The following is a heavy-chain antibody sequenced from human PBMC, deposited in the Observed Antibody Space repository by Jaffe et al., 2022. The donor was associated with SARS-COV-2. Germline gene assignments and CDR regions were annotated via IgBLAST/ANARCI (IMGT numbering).Heavy chain of an antibody. CDR3: AKDMYSGYETRGLSYYYYGMDV. CDR1: GFTFDDYT. V-gene: IGHV3-43*01. D-gene: IGHD5-12*01. Sequence: EVQLVESGGVVVQPGGSLRLSCAASGFTFDDYTMHWVRQAPGKGLEWVSLISWDGGSTYYADSVKGRFTISRDNSKNSLYLQMNSLRTEDTALYYCAKDMYSGYETRGLSYYYYGMDVWGQGTTVTVSS. J-gene: IGHJ6*02. CDR2: ISWDGGST.